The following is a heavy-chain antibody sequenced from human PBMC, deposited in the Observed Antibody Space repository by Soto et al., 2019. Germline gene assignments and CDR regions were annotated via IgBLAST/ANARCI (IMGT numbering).Heavy chain of an antibody. D-gene: IGHD2-8*01. CDR3: ASQLRDTNGNWSQFDY. CDR2: IDYSGST. V-gene: IGHV4-39*01. J-gene: IGHJ4*02. Sequence: SETLSLTCTVSGGSISSSSYYWGWIRQPPEKGLEWIGSIDYSGSTYFNPSLKSRVTISVDTSKNKFSLNLNSVTAADTAVYYCASQLRDTNGNWSQFDYWGQGTLVIVSS. CDR1: GGSISSSSYY.